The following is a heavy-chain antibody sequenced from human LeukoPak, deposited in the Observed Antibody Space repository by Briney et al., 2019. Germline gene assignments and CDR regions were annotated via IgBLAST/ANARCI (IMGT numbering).Heavy chain of an antibody. V-gene: IGHV3-7*01. CDR3: VSTTRSSPFDN. D-gene: IGHD1-1*01. CDR2: IKQDGSDK. CDR1: GFTFSAYW. Sequence: GGSLRLSCAASGFTFSAYWMSWVRQAPGKGLEWLANIKQDGSDKQYVDSVKGRFAISRDNAKTSVYLQMNSLRAEATAVYYCVSTTRSSPFDNWGQGTLVTVSS. J-gene: IGHJ4*02.